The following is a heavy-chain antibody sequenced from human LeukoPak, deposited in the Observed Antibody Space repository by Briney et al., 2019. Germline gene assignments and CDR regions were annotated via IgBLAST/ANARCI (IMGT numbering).Heavy chain of an antibody. J-gene: IGHJ4*02. CDR2: IHSSGSP. Sequence: SETLSLTCSVSGGSINTYYWSCIRQPAGKGLEWIGRIHSSGSPHYNPSLKSRVTMSLDTSKNQFSLELTSVTAADTAVYYCAGDNGFFDYWGQRTVVSVS. V-gene: IGHV4-4*07. CDR3: AGDNGFFDY. CDR1: GGSINTYY. D-gene: IGHD6-25*01.